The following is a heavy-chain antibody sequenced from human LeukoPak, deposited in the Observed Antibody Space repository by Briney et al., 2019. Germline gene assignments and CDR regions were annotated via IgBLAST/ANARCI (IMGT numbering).Heavy chain of an antibody. D-gene: IGHD3-22*01. CDR3: ARGKHYYDSSNYV. V-gene: IGHV3-20*04. Sequence: GGSLRLSCAASGFTFNDYGMSWVRQGPGKGLEWVSGINWNGGTTGYADSVRGRFTISRDNAKNSLYLQMNSLRAEDTALYYCARGKHYYDSSNYVWGQGTLVTVSS. J-gene: IGHJ4*02. CDR2: INWNGGTT. CDR1: GFTFNDYG.